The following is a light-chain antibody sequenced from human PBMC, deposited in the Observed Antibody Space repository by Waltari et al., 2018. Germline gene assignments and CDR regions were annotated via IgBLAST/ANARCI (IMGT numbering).Light chain of an antibody. CDR2: RDN. CDR1: PLEDKY. CDR3: QAWDSSSAV. V-gene: IGLV3-1*01. Sequence: SYEVTQPPSVSVSPGQTATIACSGDPLEDKYTAWFQQKPGQSPALIIYRDNRRPPGIPERFLGSKSGNTATLTISGTQAMDEGDYYCQAWDSSSAVFGGGTKLTVL. J-gene: IGLJ3*02.